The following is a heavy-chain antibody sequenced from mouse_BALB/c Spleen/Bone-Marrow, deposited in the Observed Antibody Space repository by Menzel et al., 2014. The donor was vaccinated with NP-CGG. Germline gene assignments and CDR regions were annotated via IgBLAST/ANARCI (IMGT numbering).Heavy chain of an antibody. D-gene: IGHD1-1*01. J-gene: IGHJ2*01. Sequence: QVQLQQSGAELVKPGASVKLSCKASGYTFTDYIIHWIKQRSGRGLEWIGWFYPGSGNIKCNEKFKDKATLTADKSSSTGYMELSRLTSEDSAVYFCTRHFYGSSYFDYWGQGTTLTVSS. V-gene: IGHV1-62-2*01. CDR2: FYPGSGNI. CDR1: GYTFTDYI. CDR3: TRHFYGSSYFDY.